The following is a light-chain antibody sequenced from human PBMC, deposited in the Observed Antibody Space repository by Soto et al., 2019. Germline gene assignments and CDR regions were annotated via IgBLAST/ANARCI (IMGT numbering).Light chain of an antibody. Sequence: QSVLTQPLSASATHGQRVTISCSGSHFNIEKFYVYWYQQFPGTAPKLLVYVDNQRSSEVPDRFSGSKSSTSASLAISGLRSDDEADYYCAAWDDSLRGVVFGGWTKLTVL. J-gene: IGLJ2*01. CDR3: AAWDDSLRGVV. CDR1: HFNIEKFY. CDR2: VDN. V-gene: IGLV1-47*01.